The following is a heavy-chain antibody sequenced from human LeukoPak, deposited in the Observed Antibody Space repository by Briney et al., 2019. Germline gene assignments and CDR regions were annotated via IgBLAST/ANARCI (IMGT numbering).Heavy chain of an antibody. V-gene: IGHV3-30*04. Sequence: GGSLRLSCAASGFTFTSYSMSWVRQAPGKGLEWVALISYDGSNEYYADSVRGRFTISRDNSKFTLYMQMNSLRAEDTAVYYCARVRAGYCTSTSCYTGMDVWGQGTTVTVSS. D-gene: IGHD2-2*01. CDR1: GFTFTSYS. CDR3: ARVRAGYCTSTSCYTGMDV. J-gene: IGHJ6*02. CDR2: ISYDGSNE.